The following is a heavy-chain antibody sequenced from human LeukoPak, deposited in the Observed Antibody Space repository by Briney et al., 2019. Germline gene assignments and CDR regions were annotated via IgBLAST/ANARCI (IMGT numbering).Heavy chain of an antibody. J-gene: IGHJ4*02. CDR2: MNPNSGNT. D-gene: IGHD3-10*01. Sequence: ASVKVSCKASGYTFTSYDINWVRQATGQGLEWMGWMNPNSGNTGYAQKFQGRVTMTRNTSISTAYMELSSLRSEDTAVYYCARAKKYYYGSGSHDLFDYWGQGTLVTVSS. CDR1: GYTFTSYD. V-gene: IGHV1-8*01. CDR3: ARAKKYYYGSGSHDLFDY.